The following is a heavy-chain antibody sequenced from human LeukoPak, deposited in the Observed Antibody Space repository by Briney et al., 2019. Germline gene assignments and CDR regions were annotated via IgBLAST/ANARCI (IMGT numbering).Heavy chain of an antibody. CDR3: AKDADTATIIYWYFDL. CDR1: GFSFRNYG. V-gene: IGHV3-30*18. D-gene: IGHD5-18*01. Sequence: GGSLRLSRAASGFSFRNYGMHWVRQAPGKGLEWVAVISDDGRNKYYADSVRGRFTISRDNSKNMLYLQMNNLRPEDTAVYHCAKDADTATIIYWYFDLWGRGTLVTVSS. J-gene: IGHJ2*01. CDR2: ISDDGRNK.